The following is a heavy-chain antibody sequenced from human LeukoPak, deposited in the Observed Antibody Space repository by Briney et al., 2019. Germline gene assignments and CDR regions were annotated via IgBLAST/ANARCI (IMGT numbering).Heavy chain of an antibody. CDR1: GGTFSSYA. D-gene: IGHD4-11*01. Sequence: SVKVSCKASGGTFSSYAISWVRQAPGQGLEWMGGIIPIFGTANYAQKFQGRVTITADKSTSTAYMELSGLRSEDTAVYYCARGVTVTGEAFDIWGQGTMVTVSS. CDR3: ARGVTVTGEAFDI. V-gene: IGHV1-69*06. CDR2: IIPIFGTA. J-gene: IGHJ3*02.